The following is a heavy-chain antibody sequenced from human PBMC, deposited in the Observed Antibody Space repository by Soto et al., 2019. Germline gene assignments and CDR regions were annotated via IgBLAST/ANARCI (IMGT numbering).Heavy chain of an antibody. CDR1: GGSISGSSDY. CDR2: TFYSGST. Sequence: PSETLSLTCTVSGGSISGSSDYWGWIRQPPGKGLEWIASTFYSGSTYYNPSLKSRVTISVDTSKNQFSLKLTSVTAADTSVYYCASDSSYYYDSSAYYSNWFDPWGQGMLVTVSS. CDR3: ASDSSYYYDSSAYYSNWFDP. V-gene: IGHV4-39*01. D-gene: IGHD3-22*01. J-gene: IGHJ5*02.